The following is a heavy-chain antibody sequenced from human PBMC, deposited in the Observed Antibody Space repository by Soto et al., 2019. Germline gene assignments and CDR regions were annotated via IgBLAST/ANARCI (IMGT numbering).Heavy chain of an antibody. CDR2: ISYDGSNK. J-gene: IGHJ4*02. CDR3: ARDPYSNYVPFDY. D-gene: IGHD4-4*01. Sequence: QVQLVESGGGVVQPGRSLRLSCAASGFTFSSYAMHWVRQAPGKGLEWVAVISYDGSNKYYADSVKGRFTISRDNSKNTLYLQMTSLRAEDTAVYYCARDPYSNYVPFDYWGQGTLVTVSS. CDR1: GFTFSSYA. V-gene: IGHV3-30-3*01.